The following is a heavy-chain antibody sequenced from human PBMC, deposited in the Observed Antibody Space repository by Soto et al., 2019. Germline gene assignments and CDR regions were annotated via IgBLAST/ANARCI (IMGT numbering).Heavy chain of an antibody. CDR1: GGSISRYY. CDR2: IFYSGNS. J-gene: IGHJ5*02. D-gene: IGHD6-19*01. Sequence: SETLSLTCSVSGGSISRYYWSWIRQSPGKGLEWIGFIFYSGNSNYNPSLKSRVSMSVDMSKNQFSLKLTSVTAADTAMYYCSIYGDQWLIRLFSSWGQGTLVPV. V-gene: IGHV4-59*01. CDR3: SIYGDQWLIRLFSS.